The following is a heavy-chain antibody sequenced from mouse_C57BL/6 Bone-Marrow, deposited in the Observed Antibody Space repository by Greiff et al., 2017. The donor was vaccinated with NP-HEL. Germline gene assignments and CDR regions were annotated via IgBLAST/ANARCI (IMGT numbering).Heavy chain of an antibody. CDR3: AREGWLLGFAY. Sequence: QVQLQQSGPELVKPGASVKISCKASGYSFTSYYIHWVKQRPGQGLEWIGWIYPGSGNTKYNEKFKGKATLTADTSSSTAYMQLSSLTSEDSAVYYCAREGWLLGFAYWGQGTRVTVSA. J-gene: IGHJ3*01. CDR2: IYPGSGNT. V-gene: IGHV1-66*01. D-gene: IGHD2-3*01. CDR1: GYSFTSYY.